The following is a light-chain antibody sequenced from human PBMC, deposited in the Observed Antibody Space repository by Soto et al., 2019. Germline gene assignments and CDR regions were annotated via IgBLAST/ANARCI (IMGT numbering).Light chain of an antibody. CDR1: QDIGYW. CDR2: AAL. J-gene: IGKJ5*01. CDR3: QQANSFPLS. Sequence: IQLTQSPLSVSASFRDGVIITCRASQDIGYWLAWYQQIPGKAPKLLIYAALSLQSGVSSRFSGSGSGTNFTLTINSLQPEDVAFYYCQQANSFPLSFGQGTRLEI. V-gene: IGKV1-12*01.